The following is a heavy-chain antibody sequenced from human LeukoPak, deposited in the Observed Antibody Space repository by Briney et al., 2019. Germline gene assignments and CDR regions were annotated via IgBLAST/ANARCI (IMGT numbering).Heavy chain of an antibody. CDR3: ARARGGDDIDY. V-gene: IGHV3-53*01. D-gene: IGHD2-21*02. CDR2: IYSGGST. J-gene: IGHJ4*02. CDR1: GFTVSSNY. Sequence: GGSLRLSCAASGFTVSSNYMSWVRQAPGKGLEWVSVIYSGGSTYYADSVKGRFTISRDNAKNSLYLQMNSLRAEDTAVYYCARARGGDDIDYWGQGTLVTVSS.